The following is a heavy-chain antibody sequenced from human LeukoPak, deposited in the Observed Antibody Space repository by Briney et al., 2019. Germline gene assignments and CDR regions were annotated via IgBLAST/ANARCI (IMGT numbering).Heavy chain of an antibody. CDR1: GFTFSSCG. CDR3: AKGVVSGTLYYYGMDV. CDR2: ISGSGGNT. J-gene: IGHJ6*02. D-gene: IGHD6-13*01. V-gene: IGHV3-23*01. Sequence: GGSLRLSCAASGFTFSSCGMSWVRQAPGKGLEWVSAISGSGGNTYYADSVKGRFIISRDNSKNSLSLQMNILTAEDTATYYCAKGVVSGTLYYYGMDVWGQGTTVIVSS.